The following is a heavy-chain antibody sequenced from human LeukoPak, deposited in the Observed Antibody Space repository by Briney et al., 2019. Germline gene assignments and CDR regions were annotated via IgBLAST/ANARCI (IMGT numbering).Heavy chain of an antibody. CDR2: IYYSGST. J-gene: IGHJ4*02. V-gene: IGHV4-59*01. Sequence: SETLSLTCTVSGGSISSYYWSWIRQPPGKGLEWIGYIYYSGSTTYNPSLKSRVTISVDTSKNQFSLKLSSVTAADTAVYYCARFTYCSGGSCYHRYFDYWGQGTLVTVSS. CDR1: GGSISSYY. CDR3: ARFTYCSGGSCYHRYFDY. D-gene: IGHD2-15*01.